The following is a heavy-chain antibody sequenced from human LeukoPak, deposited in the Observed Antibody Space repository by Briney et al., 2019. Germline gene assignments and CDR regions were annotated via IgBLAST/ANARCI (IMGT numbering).Heavy chain of an antibody. V-gene: IGHV3-48*03. D-gene: IGHD2-2*01. Sequence: GGSLRLSCAASGFTFSSYEMNWVRQAPGKGLEWVSDISSSGSTIYYADSVKGRFTISRDNAKNSLYLQMNSLRAEDTAVYYCASGYCSRTSCYRFISAYWGQGTLVTVSS. CDR1: GFTFSSYE. CDR2: ISSSGSTI. J-gene: IGHJ4*02. CDR3: ASGYCSRTSCYRFISAY.